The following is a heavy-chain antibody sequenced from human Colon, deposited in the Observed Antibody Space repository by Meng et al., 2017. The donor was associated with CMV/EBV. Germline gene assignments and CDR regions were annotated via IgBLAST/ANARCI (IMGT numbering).Heavy chain of an antibody. J-gene: IGHJ4*02. CDR1: EFTFTSCP. D-gene: IGHD1-7*01. V-gene: IGHV3-23*01. CDR3: AKETTSGGTIDY. Sequence: GGSLRLSCETSEFTFTSCPMSWVRQAPGKGLEWVSGISGSGRGTYYIDSVKGRFTISRDNSQNTLFLQMNSLSAEDTALYYCAKETTSGGTIDYWGPGTVVTVSS. CDR2: ISGSGRGT.